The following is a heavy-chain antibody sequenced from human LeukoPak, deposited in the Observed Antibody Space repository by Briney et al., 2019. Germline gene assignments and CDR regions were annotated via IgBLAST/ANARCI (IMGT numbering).Heavy chain of an antibody. J-gene: IGHJ3*02. CDR2: LNSDGSST. Sequence: GGPLRLSCAASGFTFSSYWMHWVRQAPGKGLVWVSCLNSDGSSTSYADSVRGRFTISRDNAKNTLYLQMDSLRAEDTAVYYCATGNYHAFDIWGQGTMVTVSS. CDR3: ATGNYHAFDI. V-gene: IGHV3-74*01. D-gene: IGHD1-7*01. CDR1: GFTFSSYW.